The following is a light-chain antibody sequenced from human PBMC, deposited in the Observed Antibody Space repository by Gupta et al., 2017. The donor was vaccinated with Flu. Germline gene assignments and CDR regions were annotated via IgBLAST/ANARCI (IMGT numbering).Light chain of an antibody. CDR2: GTS. V-gene: IGKV3-20*01. CDR3: HHDGTSPYT. CDR1: ESVNRNH. J-gene: IGKJ2*01. Sequence: LAQSPGTLSLSPGESVTLSCRAGESVNRNHLAWYQQKPGQAPRLLMYGTSNRAPGIPDRFSGGGSGTDFTLTINRLEPEDSAVFYCHHDGTSPYTFGQGTNLEIK.